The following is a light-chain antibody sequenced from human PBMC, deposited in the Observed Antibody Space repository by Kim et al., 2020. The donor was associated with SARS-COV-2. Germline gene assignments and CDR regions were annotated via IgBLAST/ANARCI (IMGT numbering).Light chain of an antibody. CDR1: QCVSNY. CDR2: DVS. J-gene: IGKJ4*01. Sequence: LFASLGERVTITCQAGQCVSNYLNWYQQKPGKAPRLLIYDVSNLKTGVPTRFSGSGSGTDFTFTINSLQPDDIAVYYCQQYSTLPTFGGGTKVEI. V-gene: IGKV1-33*01. CDR3: QQYSTLPT.